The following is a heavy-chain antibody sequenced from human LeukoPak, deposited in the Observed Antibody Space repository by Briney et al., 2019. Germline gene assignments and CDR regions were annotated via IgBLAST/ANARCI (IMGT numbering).Heavy chain of an antibody. CDR1: GYSISRGYY. V-gene: IGHV4-38-2*01. CDR2: IYHSGRT. CDR3: ARHEGTTPY. Sequence: SETLSLTCPVSGYSISRGYYWGGIRPPPGKGVGWSASIYHSGRTYYKPSLKSRATISVDTSKNHFYLKLSSVTAADTAVYYCARHEGTTPYWGQGTLVTVSS. J-gene: IGHJ4*02. D-gene: IGHD2-2*01.